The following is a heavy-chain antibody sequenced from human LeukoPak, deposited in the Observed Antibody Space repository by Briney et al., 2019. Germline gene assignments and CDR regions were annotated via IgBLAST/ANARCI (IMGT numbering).Heavy chain of an antibody. CDR2: ITSSSSSI. CDR1: GFTFSSYE. J-gene: IGHJ4*02. V-gene: IGHV3-21*01. D-gene: IGHD3-22*01. CDR3: ARKRYDSSGYWVDY. Sequence: PGGSLRLSCAASGFTFSSYEMNWVRQAPGRGLEWVSSITSSSSSIYYADSVKGRFTISRDNAKNSLYLQMNSLRAEDTAVYYCARKRYDSSGYWVDYWGQGALVTVSS.